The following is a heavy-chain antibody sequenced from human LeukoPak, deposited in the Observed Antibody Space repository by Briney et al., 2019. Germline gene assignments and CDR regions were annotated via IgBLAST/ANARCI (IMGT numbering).Heavy chain of an antibody. CDR3: ALLAVASDFDY. J-gene: IGHJ4*02. Sequence: GGPLRLSCAVSGFPFSCYEMNWVRQAPGKGLQWVSNIASSGRKIYYAASVKGRFSISRDNAKSSLYLQMSSLRVEDTAIYYCALLAVASDFDYWGQGALVTVSS. D-gene: IGHD6-19*01. CDR2: IASSGRKI. V-gene: IGHV3-48*03. CDR1: GFPFSCYE.